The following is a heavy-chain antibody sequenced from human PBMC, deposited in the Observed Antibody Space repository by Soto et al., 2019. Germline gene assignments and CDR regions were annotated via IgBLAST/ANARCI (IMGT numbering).Heavy chain of an antibody. CDR3: ARQPNDDYGDYGPMDY. D-gene: IGHD4-17*01. V-gene: IGHV4-39*01. CDR2: IYFGGRT. J-gene: IGHJ4*02. Sequence: QLQLQESGPGLVKPSETLSLTCTVSGGSMRSTSYYWGWIRQPPGKGLEWIGSIYFGGRTYYNPSLKSRVTKTVDTTTKQLPLNLSSLTAADTAVYYSARQPNDDYGDYGPMDYWGQGTRVTVSS. CDR1: GGSMRSTSYY.